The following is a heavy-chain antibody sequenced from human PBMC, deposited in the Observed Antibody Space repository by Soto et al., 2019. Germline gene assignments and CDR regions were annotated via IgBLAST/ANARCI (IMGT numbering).Heavy chain of an antibody. CDR3: ARGYCTTTICDPWFDP. J-gene: IGHJ5*02. CDR1: GYSFTSYW. CDR2: IYPGDSDT. Sequence: PGESLKISCTGVGYSFTSYWIGWVRQMPGKGLEWMGIIYPGDSDTRYSPSFQGQVTISADKSITTAYLQWSSLKASDTAMYYCARGYCTTTICDPWFDPWGQGTLVPVSP. V-gene: IGHV5-51*01. D-gene: IGHD2-2*01.